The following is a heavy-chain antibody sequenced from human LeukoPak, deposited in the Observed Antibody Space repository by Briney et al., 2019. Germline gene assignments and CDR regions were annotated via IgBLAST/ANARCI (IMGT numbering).Heavy chain of an antibody. J-gene: IGHJ6*02. CDR2: ISRSGSDT. CDR3: ARDLRILYYYGMDV. V-gene: IGHV3-11*01. Sequence: GGSLRLSCAASGFSLSDHYMSWIRQAPGKGPEWISYISRSGSDTYYAGSVRGRFTISRDNANNSLYLQMDSLRAEDTAVYYCARDLRILYYYGMDVWGQGTTVTVSS. CDR1: GFSLSDHY.